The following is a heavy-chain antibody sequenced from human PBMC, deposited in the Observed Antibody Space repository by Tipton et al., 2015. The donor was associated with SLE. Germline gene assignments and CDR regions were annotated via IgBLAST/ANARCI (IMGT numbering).Heavy chain of an antibody. Sequence: SLRLSCEASGFSFSHYGIQWVRQAPGKGLEWVAGIWHDGSKQYHGDSVKGRFTISRDNPKNTLYLQMNGLRPDDTAVYYCAKSLGFCSASSCYSALDSWGQGTLVAVSS. CDR1: GFSFSHYG. V-gene: IGHV3-33*06. J-gene: IGHJ4*02. D-gene: IGHD2-2*02. CDR3: AKSLGFCSASSCYSALDS. CDR2: IWHDGSKQ.